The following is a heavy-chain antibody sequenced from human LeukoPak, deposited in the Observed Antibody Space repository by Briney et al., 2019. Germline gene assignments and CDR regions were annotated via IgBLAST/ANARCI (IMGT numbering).Heavy chain of an antibody. V-gene: IGHV1-69*06. CDR3: AGLSWGAVAGTVSYFQH. CDR1: GGTFSSYA. Sequence: SVTVSCKASGGTFSSYANSWVRQAPGHGLEWMGGIIPIFGTANYAQKFQGRVTITADKSTSTAYMELSSVGSEDTAGYYWAGLSWGAVAGTVSYFQHWGQGTLVTVSS. D-gene: IGHD6-19*01. J-gene: IGHJ1*01. CDR2: IIPIFGTA.